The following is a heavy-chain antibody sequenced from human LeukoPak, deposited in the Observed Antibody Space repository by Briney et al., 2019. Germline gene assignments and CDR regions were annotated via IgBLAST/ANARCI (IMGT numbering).Heavy chain of an antibody. CDR1: GFTFSSYA. CDR2: ISYDGSNK. Sequence: GGSLRLSCAASGFTFSSYAMHWVRQAPGKGLEWVAVISYDGSNKYYADSVKGRFTISRDNSKNTLYLQMNSLRAEDTAVYYCAKGVGGSANYYYMDVWGKGTTVTVSS. J-gene: IGHJ6*03. V-gene: IGHV3-30-3*01. D-gene: IGHD3-10*01. CDR3: AKGVGGSANYYYMDV.